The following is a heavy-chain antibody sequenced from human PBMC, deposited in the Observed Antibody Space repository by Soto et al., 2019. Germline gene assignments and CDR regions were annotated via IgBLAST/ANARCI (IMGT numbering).Heavy chain of an antibody. CDR2: MNPNSGNT. CDR3: ARVGHDILTGYPTEDYYCMDV. J-gene: IGHJ6*03. Sequence: ASVKVSCKASGYTFTSYDINWVRQATGQGLEWMGWMNPNSGNTGYAQKFQGRVTMTRNTSISTAYMELSSLRSEDTAVYYCARVGHDILTGYPTEDYYCMDVWGKGTTVTVSS. V-gene: IGHV1-8*01. D-gene: IGHD3-9*01. CDR1: GYTFTSYD.